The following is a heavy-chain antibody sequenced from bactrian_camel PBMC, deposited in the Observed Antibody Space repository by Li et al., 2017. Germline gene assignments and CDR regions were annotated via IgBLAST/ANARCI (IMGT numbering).Heavy chain of an antibody. CDR3: SLRATLVVTPTRDLCEYDY. D-gene: IGHD2*01. CDR1: GPIFNRCG. J-gene: IGHJ4*01. Sequence: HVQLVESGGGLVQPGGSLRLSCVASGPIFNRCGMGWYRQAPGKEREFVSAIGSDGSTEYADSVRGRFTISQDYAKNTVYLQMNSLKTDDTAVYYCSLRATLVVTPTRDLCEYDYRGQGTQVTVS. V-gene: IGHV3S53*01. CDR2: IGSDGST.